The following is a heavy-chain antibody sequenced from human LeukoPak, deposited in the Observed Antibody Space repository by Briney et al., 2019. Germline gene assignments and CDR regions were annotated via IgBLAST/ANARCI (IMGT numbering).Heavy chain of an antibody. J-gene: IGHJ3*01. CDR1: GFTVSSNY. CDR2: IYSGGFT. Sequence: PGGSLRLSCAASGFTVSSNYMGWVRQAPGKGLEWVSVIYSGGFTSYADSVKGRFTISRDSSKNTLYLQMNSLRAEDTAVYYCYGICLGDGFDVWGQRTMVIVSS. V-gene: IGHV3-53*01. CDR3: YGICLGDGFDV. D-gene: IGHD3-16*01.